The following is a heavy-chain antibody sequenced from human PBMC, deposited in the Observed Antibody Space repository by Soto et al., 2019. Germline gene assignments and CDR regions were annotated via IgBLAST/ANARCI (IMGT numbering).Heavy chain of an antibody. CDR3: ASCSLALFPTRPSVAFDI. CDR2: ISAYNGNT. CDR1: GYTFTSYG. D-gene: IGHD2-21*01. Sequence: ASVKVSCKASGYTFTSYGISWVRQAPGQGLEWMGWISAYNGNTNYAQKLQGRVTMTTDTSTSTAYMELRSLRSDDTAVYYCASCSLALFPTRPSVAFDIWGQGTMVTVSS. V-gene: IGHV1-18*04. J-gene: IGHJ3*02.